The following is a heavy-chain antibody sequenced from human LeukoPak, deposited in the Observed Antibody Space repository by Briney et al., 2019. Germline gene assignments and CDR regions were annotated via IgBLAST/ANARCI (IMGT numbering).Heavy chain of an antibody. CDR2: ISGSGGST. CDR1: GFTFSSYA. CDR3: AITHGDYVLNGAFDI. D-gene: IGHD4-17*01. J-gene: IGHJ3*02. Sequence: TGRSLRLSCAASGFTFSSYAMHWVRQAPGKGLEWVSGISGSGGSTYYADSVKGRFTISRDNSKNTLYLQMNSLRAEDTAVYYCAITHGDYVLNGAFDIWGQGTMLTVSS. V-gene: IGHV3-23*01.